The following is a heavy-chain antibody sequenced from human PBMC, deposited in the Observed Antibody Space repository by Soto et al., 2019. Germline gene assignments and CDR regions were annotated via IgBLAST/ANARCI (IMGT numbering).Heavy chain of an antibody. J-gene: IGHJ3*02. CDR3: CNYYYDSSGPNAFDI. V-gene: IGHV3-73*01. CDR1: GFTFSGSA. CDR2: IRSKANSYAT. Sequence: GGSLRLSCAASGFTFSGSAMHWVRQASGKGLEWVGRIRSKANSYATAYAASVKGRFTISRDNSKNTAYLQMNSLKPEDTAVYYCCNYYYDSSGPNAFDIWGQGTMVTVSS. D-gene: IGHD3-22*01.